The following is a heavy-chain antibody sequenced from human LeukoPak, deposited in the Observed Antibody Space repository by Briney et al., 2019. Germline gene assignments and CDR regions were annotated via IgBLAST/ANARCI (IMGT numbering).Heavy chain of an antibody. CDR3: AKDGEWLRLRYWYFDL. J-gene: IGHJ2*01. V-gene: IGHV3-23*01. Sequence: LAGGSLRLSCAASGFTFSSYAMSWVRQAPGKGLEWVSAISGSGGSTYCADSVKGRFTISRDNSKNTLYLQMNSLRAEDTAVYYCAKDGEWLRLRYWYFDLWGRGTLVTVSS. CDR2: ISGSGGST. CDR1: GFTFSSYA. D-gene: IGHD5-12*01.